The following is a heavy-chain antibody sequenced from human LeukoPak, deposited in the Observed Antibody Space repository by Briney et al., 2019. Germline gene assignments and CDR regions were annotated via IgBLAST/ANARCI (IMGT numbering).Heavy chain of an antibody. CDR2: IIPILGIA. CDR3: ATPSFDSLPYYFDY. J-gene: IGHJ4*02. Sequence: ASVKVSCKASGGTFSSYTISWVRQAPGQGLEWMGRIIPILGIANYAQKFQGRVTITADKSTSTAYMELSSLRSEDTAVYYCATPSFDSLPYYFDYWGQGTLVTVSS. V-gene: IGHV1-69*02. CDR1: GGTFSSYT. D-gene: IGHD3-9*01.